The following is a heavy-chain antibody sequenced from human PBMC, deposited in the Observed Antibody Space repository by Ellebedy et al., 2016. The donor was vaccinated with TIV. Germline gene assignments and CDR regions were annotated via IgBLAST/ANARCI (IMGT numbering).Heavy chain of an antibody. CDR3: ARDSLYLSGDNPPPEY. Sequence: AASVKVSCKASHYTFISYGIIWVRQAPGQGLEWMGWINTYNGYTIYAQKFQDRVTMTTDTPRSTAYMERRGLTSDDTAVYFCARDSLYLSGDNPPPEYWGQGTLVTVSS. J-gene: IGHJ4*02. D-gene: IGHD2-21*01. V-gene: IGHV1-18*01. CDR2: INTYNGYT. CDR1: HYTFISYG.